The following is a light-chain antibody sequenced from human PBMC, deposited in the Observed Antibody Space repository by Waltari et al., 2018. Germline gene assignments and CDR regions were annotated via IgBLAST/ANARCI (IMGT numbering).Light chain of an antibody. CDR2: KVS. CDR3: GQGTNVPHT. Sequence: DVVMTQSPLSLPITPGQPASIPCRSSQNIIHSDGNTYLSWYQQKPGQPPRLLIYKVSNRDSGVPDRFSGSGAGTDFTLKISRVEAEDIGIYFCGQGTNVPHTFGQGTKVEI. J-gene: IGKJ2*01. CDR1: QNIIHSDGNTY. V-gene: IGKV2-30*02.